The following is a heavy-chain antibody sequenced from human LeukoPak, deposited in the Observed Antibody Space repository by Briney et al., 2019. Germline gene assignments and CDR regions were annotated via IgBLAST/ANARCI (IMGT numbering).Heavy chain of an antibody. Sequence: GGSLRLSCAASGFTFSSYGMHWVRQAPGKGLEWVAVISHDGSNKYYADSVKGRFTISRDNSKNTLYLQMNSLRAEDTAVYYCAKDTNYDILTGYYHPYYYYGMDVWGQGTTVTVSS. V-gene: IGHV3-30*18. CDR3: AKDTNYDILTGYYHPYYYYGMDV. CDR1: GFTFSSYG. D-gene: IGHD3-9*01. J-gene: IGHJ6*02. CDR2: ISHDGSNK.